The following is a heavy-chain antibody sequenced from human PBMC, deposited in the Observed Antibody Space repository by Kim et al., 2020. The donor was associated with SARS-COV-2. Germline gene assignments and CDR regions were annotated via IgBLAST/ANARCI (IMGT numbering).Heavy chain of an antibody. CDR3: ARDGAPYYYDSSGYSPDY. J-gene: IGHJ4*02. CDR1: GFTFSSYG. Sequence: GGSLRLSCAASGFTFSSYGMHWVRQAPGKGLEWVAVIWYDGSNKYYADSVKGRFTISRDNSKNTLYLQMNSLRAEDTAVYYCARDGAPYYYDSSGYSPDYWGQGTLVTVSS. CDR2: IWYDGSNK. V-gene: IGHV3-33*01. D-gene: IGHD3-22*01.